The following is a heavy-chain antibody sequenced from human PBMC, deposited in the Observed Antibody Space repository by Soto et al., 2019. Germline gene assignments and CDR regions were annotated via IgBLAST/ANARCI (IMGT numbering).Heavy chain of an antibody. CDR3: ARDGMLGMLEGDYYYYGMYV. V-gene: IGHV1-69*13. J-gene: IGHJ6*02. CDR1: GCTFSSYA. CDR2: IIPIFGTA. Sequence: ASVKVSCKASGCTFSSYAISWVRQAPGQGLEWMGGIIPIFGTANYAQKFQGRVTITADESTSTAYMELSSLRSEDTAVYYCARDGMLGMLEGDYYYYGMYVWGQGTTVTVSS. D-gene: IGHD2-8*01.